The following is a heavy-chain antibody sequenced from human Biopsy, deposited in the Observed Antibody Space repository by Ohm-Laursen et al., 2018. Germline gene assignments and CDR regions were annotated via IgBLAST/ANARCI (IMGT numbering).Heavy chain of an antibody. CDR3: ARNTGWYGDLYYFDY. J-gene: IGHJ4*02. D-gene: IGHD6-19*01. V-gene: IGHV1-46*01. CDR1: GYSFTSYY. Sequence: GASVKVSCNASGYSFTSYYMHWVRQAPGQGLEWMGMINPSGSTTSYPQIFQGRVTMTRYTSKSTVYMDLSSLRSADTAVYFCARNTGWYGDLYYFDYWGQGTLVTVSS. CDR2: INPSGSTT.